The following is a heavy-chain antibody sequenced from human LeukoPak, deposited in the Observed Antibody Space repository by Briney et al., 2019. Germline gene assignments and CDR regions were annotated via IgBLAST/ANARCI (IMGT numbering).Heavy chain of an antibody. CDR2: ISGSGSNT. D-gene: IGHD1-26*01. J-gene: IGHJ4*02. Sequence: GGSLRLSCAASGFTFDDYTMHWVRQAPGKGLEWVSAISGSGSNTYYADSLRGRFTISRDNSKNTVLLQMNSLRAEDTAEYYCARERLVVGTAYFDFWGQGTLVTVSS. CDR1: GFTFDDYT. V-gene: IGHV3-23*01. CDR3: ARERLVVGTAYFDF.